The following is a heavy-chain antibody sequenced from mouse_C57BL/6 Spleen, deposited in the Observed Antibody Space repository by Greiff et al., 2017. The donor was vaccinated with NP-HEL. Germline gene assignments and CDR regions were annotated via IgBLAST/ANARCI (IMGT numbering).Heavy chain of an antibody. J-gene: IGHJ1*03. CDR2: INPNNGGT. D-gene: IGHD1-1*01. V-gene: IGHV1-18*01. CDR3: ARRGHLRHWYFDV. CDR1: GYTFTDYN. Sequence: LKESGPELVKPGASVKIPCKASGYTFTDYNMDWVKQSHGKSLEWIGDINPNNGGTIYNQKFKGKATLTVDKSSSTAYMELRSLTSEDTAVYYCARRGHLRHWYFDVWGTGTTVTVSS.